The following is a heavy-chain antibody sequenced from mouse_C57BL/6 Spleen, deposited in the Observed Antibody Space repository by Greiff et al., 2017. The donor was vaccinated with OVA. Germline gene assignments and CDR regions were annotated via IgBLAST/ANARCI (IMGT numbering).Heavy chain of an antibody. D-gene: IGHD4-1*01. CDR3: VQRLGFDD. CDR1: GYTFTSYW. J-gene: IGHJ2*01. V-gene: IGHV1-50*01. Sequence: QVQLKQPGAELVKPGASVKLSCKASGYTFTSYWMQWVKQRPGQGLEWIGEIDPSDSYTNYNQKFKGKATLTVDTSSSTAYMQLSSLTSEDSAVYYCVQRLGFDDWGKGTTLTVSS. CDR2: IDPSDSYT.